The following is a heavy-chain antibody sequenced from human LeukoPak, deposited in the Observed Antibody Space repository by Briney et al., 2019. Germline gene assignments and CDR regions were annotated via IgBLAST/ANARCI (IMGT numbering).Heavy chain of an antibody. J-gene: IGHJ4*02. CDR1: GGSISSYY. CDR2: IYTSGST. D-gene: IGHD3-16*01. CDR3: AREELSLGFDY. Sequence: SETLSLTCTVSGGSISSYYWSWIRQPAGKGLEWIGRIYTSGSTNYNPSLKSRATMSVGTSKNQFSLKLSSVTAADTAVYYCAREELSLGFDYWGQGTLVTVSS. V-gene: IGHV4-4*07.